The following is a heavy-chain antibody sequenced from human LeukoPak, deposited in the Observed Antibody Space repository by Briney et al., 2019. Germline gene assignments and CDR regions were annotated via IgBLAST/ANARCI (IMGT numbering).Heavy chain of an antibody. D-gene: IGHD4-23*01. CDR1: GFTFSTYG. CDR3: AKERPDYGGNSGDGWYFDL. Sequence: PGGSLRLSCAASGFTFSTYGMHWVRRAPGKGLEWVAVISYDGSNKYYADSVKGRFTISRDNSKNTLYLQMNSLRAEDTAVYYCAKERPDYGGNSGDGWYFDLWGRGTLVTVSS. J-gene: IGHJ2*01. V-gene: IGHV3-30*18. CDR2: ISYDGSNK.